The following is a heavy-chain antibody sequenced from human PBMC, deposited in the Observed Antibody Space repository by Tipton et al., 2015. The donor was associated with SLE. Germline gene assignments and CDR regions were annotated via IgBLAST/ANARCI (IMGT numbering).Heavy chain of an antibody. J-gene: IGHJ3*02. D-gene: IGHD2-8*01. CDR2: ISGNGTIT. CDR3: TIGAGVFAI. CDR1: GATLGNYP. V-gene: IGHV3-23*01. Sequence: SGATLGNYPMSWVRQAPGKGLEWVSSISGNGTITYYADSVQGRFTISRDNSKSTLYQQMNSLTVDDTAVYFCTIGAGVFAIWGQGTLVSVSP.